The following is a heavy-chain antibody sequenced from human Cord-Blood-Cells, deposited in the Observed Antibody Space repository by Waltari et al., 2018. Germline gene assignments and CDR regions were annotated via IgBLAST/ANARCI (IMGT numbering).Heavy chain of an antibody. Sequence: QVQLVQSGAEVKKHGSSVKVSCKASGGTFSSYAISWVRQAPGQGLEWMGGIIPIVGTANYAQKFQGRVTITADESTSTAYMELSSLRSEDTAVYYCARGMGYSGYDPDLYFDYWGQGTLVTVSS. D-gene: IGHD5-12*01. J-gene: IGHJ4*02. CDR2: IIPIVGTA. V-gene: IGHV1-69*01. CDR3: ARGMGYSGYDPDLYFDY. CDR1: GGTFSSYA.